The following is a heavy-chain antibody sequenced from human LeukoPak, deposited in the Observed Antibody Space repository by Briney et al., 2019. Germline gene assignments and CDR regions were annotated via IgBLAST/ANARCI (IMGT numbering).Heavy chain of an antibody. J-gene: IGHJ6*02. CDR2: ISRSSSMI. D-gene: IGHD3-22*01. CDR1: GFTFSSYS. V-gene: IGHV3-48*02. CDR3: ARDYYYDSSGDYYAMDV. Sequence: GGSLRLSCAASGFTFSSYSMNWVRQAPGKGLEWVSYISRSSSMINYADSVKGRFTVSRDNARNSLYLQMNSLRDEDTAVYYCARDYYYDSSGDYYAMDVWGQGTTVTVSS.